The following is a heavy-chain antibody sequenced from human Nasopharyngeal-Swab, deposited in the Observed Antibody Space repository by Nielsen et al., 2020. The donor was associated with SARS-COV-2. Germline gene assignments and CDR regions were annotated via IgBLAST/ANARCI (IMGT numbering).Heavy chain of an antibody. V-gene: IGHV3-30*03. Sequence: GESLKISCAASGFGFSNYAMHWVRQAPGKGLEWVAVISYDGSNKYYADSVKGRFTISRDNSKNTLYLQMNSLRAEDTAVYYCARGGPYGDYEPFDYWGQGTLVTVSS. D-gene: IGHD4-17*01. CDR2: ISYDGSNK. CDR1: GFGFSNYA. J-gene: IGHJ4*02. CDR3: ARGGPYGDYEPFDY.